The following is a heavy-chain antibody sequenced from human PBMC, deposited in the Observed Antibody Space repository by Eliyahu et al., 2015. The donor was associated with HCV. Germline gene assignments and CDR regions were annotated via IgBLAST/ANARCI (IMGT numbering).Heavy chain of an antibody. V-gene: IGHV4-39*01. CDR2: IYYGGTT. CDR1: GXSISSSSYY. CDR3: ARLVENCSSTTCYPSGRGLDY. D-gene: IGHD2-2*01. J-gene: IGHJ4*02. Sequence: QLQLQESGPGLVKPSETLSLTCTVSGXSISSSSYYWGWIRXPPGKGLEWIGTIYYGGTTYYNPSLESRVTISVDTSKNQFSLKLSSVTAADTAVYYCARLVENCSSTTCYPSGRGLDYWGQGTLVTVSS.